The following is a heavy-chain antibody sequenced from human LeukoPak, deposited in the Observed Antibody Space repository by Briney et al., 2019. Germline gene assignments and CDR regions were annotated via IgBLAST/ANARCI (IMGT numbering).Heavy chain of an antibody. CDR2: MNNGPGAT. J-gene: IGHJ6*02. Sequence: GGSLRLSCAASGFSFSTSPMSWVRQPPGRGLEWVSAMNNGPGATFYRDSVRGRFTISRDDSKSTLYLQMNSLRAEDTGTYYCAKTHYDLLDVWGQGTTVTVSS. CDR3: AKTHYDLLDV. V-gene: IGHV3-23*01. CDR1: GFSFSTSP. D-gene: IGHD5-12*01.